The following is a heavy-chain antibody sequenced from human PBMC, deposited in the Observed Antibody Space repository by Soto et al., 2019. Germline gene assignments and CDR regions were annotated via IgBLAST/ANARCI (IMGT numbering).Heavy chain of an antibody. CDR3: TTDGTSGSYYHYYYYYGMDV. D-gene: IGHD1-26*01. CDR1: GYTFTSYD. Sequence: ASVKVSCKASGYTFTSYDINWVRQATGQGLEWMGWMNPNSGNTGYAQKFQGRVTMTRNTSISTAYMELSSLRSEDTAVYYCTTDGTSGSYYHYYYYYGMDVWGQGTTVTVSS. V-gene: IGHV1-8*01. J-gene: IGHJ6*02. CDR2: MNPNSGNT.